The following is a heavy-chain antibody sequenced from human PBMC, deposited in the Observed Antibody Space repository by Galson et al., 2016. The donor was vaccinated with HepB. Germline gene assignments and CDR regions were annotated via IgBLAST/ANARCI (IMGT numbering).Heavy chain of an antibody. D-gene: IGHD1-26*01. Sequence: SLRLSCAASGLTFNTYAMHWVRQAPGKGLEWVAVISYDGSHKYYADTSARQFSLILRSVTAADTAIYYCARFTELLGYFGMDVWGQGTTVIVSS. V-gene: IGHV3-30*04. CDR2: ISYDGSHK. CDR3: MDV. J-gene: IGHJ6*02. CDR1: GLTFNTYA.